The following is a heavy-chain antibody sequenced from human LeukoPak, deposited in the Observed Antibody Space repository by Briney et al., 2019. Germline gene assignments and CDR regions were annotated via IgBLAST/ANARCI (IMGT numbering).Heavy chain of an antibody. CDR3: TRGAPQADVFDI. D-gene: IGHD1-26*01. V-gene: IGHV3-15*01. CDR2: FKSKAAGGTT. CDR1: GLTFSVTW. J-gene: IGHJ3*02. Sequence: KAGGSLRLSCAASGLTFSVTWMSWVRQAPGRGLGWVGRFKSKAAGGTTDYAAPVAGRFTISRDDSKNMLYLQMNSLKTEDTAVYYCTRGAPQADVFDIWGQGTMVTVSS.